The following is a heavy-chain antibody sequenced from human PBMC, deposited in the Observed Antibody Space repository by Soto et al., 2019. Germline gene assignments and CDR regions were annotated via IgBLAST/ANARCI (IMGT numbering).Heavy chain of an antibody. D-gene: IGHD1-26*01. Sequence: SETLSLTCTVSGGSISSYYWSWIRQPPGKGLEWIGYIYYSGSTNYNPSLKSRVTISVDTSKNQFSLKLSSVTAADTAVYYCASGIVGREGYKYRDYWGQGTLVTVSS. CDR3: ASGIVGREGYKYRDY. CDR2: IYYSGST. J-gene: IGHJ4*02. CDR1: GGSISSYY. V-gene: IGHV4-59*01.